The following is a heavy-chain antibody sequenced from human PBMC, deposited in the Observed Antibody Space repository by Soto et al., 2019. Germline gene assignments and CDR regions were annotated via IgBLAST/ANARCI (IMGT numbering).Heavy chain of an antibody. V-gene: IGHV4-34*01. Sequence: SETLCLTCAVYGGSFSCYYSSWIRQAPGKGLEWIGEINHSGSTTYNPSLKSRVTISVDTSKNQFSLYLQMNSLRAEDTAVYYCARGHYGSPPGYFDCWGQGTLVTVS. J-gene: IGHJ4*02. D-gene: IGHD3-10*01. CDR1: GGSFSCYY. CDR3: ARGHYGSPPGYFDC. CDR2: INHSGST.